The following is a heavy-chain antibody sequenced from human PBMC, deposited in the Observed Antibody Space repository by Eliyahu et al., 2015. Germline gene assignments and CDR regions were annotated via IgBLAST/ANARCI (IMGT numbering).Heavy chain of an antibody. D-gene: IGHD2-15*01. Sequence: EVQLVESGGGLVKPGGSLRLXCAASGFPFRXXXXLWXXQAPGKGLGWVSSISSSSSYIYYADSVKGRFTISRDNAKNSLYLQMNSLRAEDTAVYYCARGYCSGGSCYWDPYYYYGMDVWGQGTTVTVSS. J-gene: IGHJ6*02. CDR2: ISSSSSYI. CDR1: GFPFRXXX. CDR3: ARGYCSGGSCYWDPYYYYGMDV. V-gene: IGHV3-21*01.